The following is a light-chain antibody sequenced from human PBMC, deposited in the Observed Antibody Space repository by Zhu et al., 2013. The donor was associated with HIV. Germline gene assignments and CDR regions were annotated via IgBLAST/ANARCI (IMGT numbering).Light chain of an antibody. CDR1: QSVGTW. CDR2: DVS. CDR3: QQYFSYPYT. J-gene: IGKJ2*01. V-gene: IGKV1-5*01. Sequence: DIQMTQSPSTLSAFAGDRVTITCRASQSVGTWLAWYQQRPGKAPNLLIYDVSDLESGVPSRFSGSGSGTQFTLTISRLQSDDFATFYCQQYFSYPYTFGQGTNLEI.